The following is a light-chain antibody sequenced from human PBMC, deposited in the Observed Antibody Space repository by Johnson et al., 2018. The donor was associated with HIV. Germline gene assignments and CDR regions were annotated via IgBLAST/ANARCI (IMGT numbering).Light chain of an antibody. J-gene: IGLJ1*01. CDR2: DNN. Sequence: QSVLTQPPSVSAAAGQKVTISCSGTYSNIEHNYVSWYQKLPGTAPKLLIYDNNKRPSGIPDRFSGSKSGTSATLGITGLQTGDEADYYCGTWDSSLSAVFGTGTKVTVL. CDR1: YSNIEHNY. CDR3: GTWDSSLSAV. V-gene: IGLV1-51*01.